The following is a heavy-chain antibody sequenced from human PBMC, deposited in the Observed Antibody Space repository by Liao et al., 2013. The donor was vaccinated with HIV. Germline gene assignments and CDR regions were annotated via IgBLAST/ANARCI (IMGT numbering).Heavy chain of an antibody. CDR2: IYYSGST. Sequence: QVQLQELGPGLVKPSETLSLTCTVSGASISSHYWSWIRQSAGKGLEWIGYIYYSGSTNYNPSLKSRVTISLDTSKNQFSLKLSSVTAADTAVYYCARENGYNYGSYYYYYYMDVWAKGTTVTVSS. D-gene: IGHD5-18*01. V-gene: IGHV4-59*11. CDR1: GASISSHY. CDR3: ARENGYNYGSYYYYYYMDV. J-gene: IGHJ6*03.